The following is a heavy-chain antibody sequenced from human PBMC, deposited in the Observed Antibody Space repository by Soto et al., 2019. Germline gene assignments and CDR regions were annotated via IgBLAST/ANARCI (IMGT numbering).Heavy chain of an antibody. D-gene: IGHD5-18*01. CDR2: IYYSGST. Sequence: SETLSLTCTVSGGSISSYYWSWIRQPPGKGLEWIGYIYYSGSTNYNPSLKSRVTISVDTSKNQFSLKLSSVTAADTAVYYCARVKRYSYGYGYFDYWGQGTLVTVSS. J-gene: IGHJ4*02. CDR1: GGSISSYY. V-gene: IGHV4-59*01. CDR3: ARVKRYSYGYGYFDY.